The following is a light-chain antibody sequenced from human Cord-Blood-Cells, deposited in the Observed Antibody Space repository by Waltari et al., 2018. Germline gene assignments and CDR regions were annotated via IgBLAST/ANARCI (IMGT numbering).Light chain of an antibody. CDR1: RTDVGGYNY. CDR3: ISYTSSSTWV. Sequence: QSALTQPASVSGSPGQSITIFCPGTRTDVGGYNYVPWYQQHPGKAPKLMIYDVSNRPSGVSNRFSGSKSGNTASLTISGLQAEDEADYYCISYTSSSTWVFGGGTKLTVL. V-gene: IGLV2-14*01. CDR2: DVS. J-gene: IGLJ3*02.